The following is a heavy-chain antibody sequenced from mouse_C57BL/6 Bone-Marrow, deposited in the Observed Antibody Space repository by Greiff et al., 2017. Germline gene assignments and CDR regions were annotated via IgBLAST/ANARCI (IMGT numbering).Heavy chain of an antibody. CDR1: GYTFTTYP. V-gene: IGHV1-47*01. D-gene: IGHD5-1*01. Sequence: VQLQQSGAELVKPGASVKMSCKASGYTFTTYPIEWMKQNHGKSLEWIGDFHPYNDDTKYNEKFKGKATLTLEKSSNTIYLELSRITSDNAAVYYYARSSTYFSWFDYWGQGTTLTVSS. J-gene: IGHJ2*01. CDR2: FHPYNDDT. CDR3: ARSSTYFSWFDY.